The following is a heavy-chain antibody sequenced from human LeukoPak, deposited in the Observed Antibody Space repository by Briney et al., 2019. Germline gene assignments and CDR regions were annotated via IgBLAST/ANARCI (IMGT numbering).Heavy chain of an antibody. V-gene: IGHV1-46*01. CDR2: INPRGSST. CDR1: AYTFTIYY. D-gene: IGHD3-22*01. Sequence: GAAVNVSCKPSAYTFTIYYMHWVRKAPGQGLERMGIINPRGSSTSYAQKFQGRVTMTRDPSTSTVYMELSSLSSEDTAVYYCARGGYYDSSGYYAGADAFDIWGQGTMVTVSS. CDR3: ARGGYYDSSGYYAGADAFDI. J-gene: IGHJ3*02.